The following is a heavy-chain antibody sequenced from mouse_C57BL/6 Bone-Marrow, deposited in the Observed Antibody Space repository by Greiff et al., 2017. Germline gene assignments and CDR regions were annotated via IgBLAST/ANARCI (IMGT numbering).Heavy chain of an antibody. CDR1: GYTFTDYY. CDR3: AMRYYGSSYERTNFDY. D-gene: IGHD1-1*01. CDR2: IYPGSGNT. V-gene: IGHV1-76*01. J-gene: IGHJ2*01. Sequence: VQVVESGAELVRPGASVKLSCKASGYTFTDYYINWVKQRPGQGLEWIARIYPGSGNTYYNEKFKGKATLTAEKSSSTAYMQLSSLTSEDSAVYFCAMRYYGSSYERTNFDYWGQGTTLTVSS.